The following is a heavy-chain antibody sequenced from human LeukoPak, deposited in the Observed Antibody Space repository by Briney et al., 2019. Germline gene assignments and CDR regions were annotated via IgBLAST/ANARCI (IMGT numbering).Heavy chain of an antibody. CDR3: ASEEVGQQLAPSDY. Sequence: GGSLRLSCAASGFTFSSYSMNWVRQAPGKGLEWVSSISSSSSYIYYADSVKGRFTISRDNAKNSLYLQMNSLRAEDTAVYYCASEEVGQQLAPSDYWGQGTLVTVSS. V-gene: IGHV3-21*01. D-gene: IGHD6-13*01. CDR1: GFTFSSYS. J-gene: IGHJ4*02. CDR2: ISSSSSYI.